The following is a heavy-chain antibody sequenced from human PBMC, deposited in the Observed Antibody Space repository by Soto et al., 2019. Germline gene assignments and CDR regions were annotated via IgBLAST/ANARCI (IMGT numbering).Heavy chain of an antibody. CDR2: INHSGST. J-gene: IGHJ5*02. CDR1: GGSFSGYY. D-gene: IGHD1-26*01. V-gene: IGHV4-34*01. Sequence: QVQLQQWGAGLLKPSETLSLTCAVYGGSFSGYYWSWIRQPPGKGLESIGEINHSGSTNYNPSLKRRVTISVDTSNNPFSLKLSSVTAADTAVYYCARAKWRFSGSDPYRGNWFDPWGQGTLVTVSS. CDR3: ARAKWRFSGSDPYRGNWFDP.